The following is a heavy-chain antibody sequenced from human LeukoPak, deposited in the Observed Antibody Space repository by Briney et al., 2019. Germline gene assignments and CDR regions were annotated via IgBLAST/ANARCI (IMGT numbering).Heavy chain of an antibody. CDR2: FDPEDGET. D-gene: IGHD3-10*01. V-gene: IGHV1-24*01. CDR1: GYTLTELS. Sequence: GASVKVSCKVSGYTLTELSMHWVRQAPGKGLEWMGGFDPEDGETIYAQKFQGRVTMTEDTSTDTAYMELSSLRSDDTAVYYCARVTMVRGVIRCSVFDIWGQGTMVTVSS. J-gene: IGHJ3*02. CDR3: ARVTMVRGVIRCSVFDI.